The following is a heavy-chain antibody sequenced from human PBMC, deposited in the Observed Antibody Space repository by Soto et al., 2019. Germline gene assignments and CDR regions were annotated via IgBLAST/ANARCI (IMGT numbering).Heavy chain of an antibody. CDR3: ARSENNYGDNWFGP. D-gene: IGHD4-17*01. V-gene: IGHV4-31*03. J-gene: IGHJ5*02. CDR1: GGSISSGGYY. CDR2: IYYSGNT. Sequence: KPSETLSLTCTVSGGSISSGGYYWSWIRQHPGKGLEWIGYIYYSGNTYYNPALNSRFTIPVDTSKHQFSLKLSSVTAADTAVYYCARSENNYGDNWFGPWGQGTLVTVSS.